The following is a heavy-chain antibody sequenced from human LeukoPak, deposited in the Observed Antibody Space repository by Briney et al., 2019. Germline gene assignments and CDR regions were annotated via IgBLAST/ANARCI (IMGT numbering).Heavy chain of an antibody. D-gene: IGHD4-17*01. CDR2: INPSGGTT. V-gene: IGHV1-46*01. CDR3: AISDGDPYFDY. J-gene: IGHJ4*02. Sequence: ASVKVSCKASGYTFTSYHMHWVRQAPGQGLEWMGIINPSGGTTNYAQKFRGRVTMTRDTSISTAYMELSRLRSDDTAVYYCAISDGDPYFDYWGQGTLVTVSS. CDR1: GYTFTSYH.